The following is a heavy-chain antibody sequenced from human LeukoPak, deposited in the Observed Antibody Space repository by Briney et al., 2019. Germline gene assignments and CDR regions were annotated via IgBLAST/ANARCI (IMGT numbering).Heavy chain of an antibody. J-gene: IGHJ4*02. CDR1: GGSISSSSYY. D-gene: IGHD4-17*01. V-gene: IGHV4-39*05. Sequence: PSETPSLTCTVSGGSISSSSYYWGWIRQPPGKGLEWIGSIYYSGSTYYNPSLKSRVTISVDTSKNQFSLKLSSVTAADTAVYYCATDYGDSTDYWGQGTLVTVSS. CDR3: ATDYGDSTDY. CDR2: IYYSGST.